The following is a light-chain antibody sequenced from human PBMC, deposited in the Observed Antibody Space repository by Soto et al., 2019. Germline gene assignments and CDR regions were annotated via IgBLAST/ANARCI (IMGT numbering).Light chain of an antibody. Sequence: QSVLTQPPSASGTPGQRVTISCSGSSSNIGSNYVYWYQQLPGTAPKLLIYRNNQRPSGVPDRFSGSKSGTSASLAISGLRSEDEADYYCSSYTASSTLLFGTGTKLTVL. CDR2: RNN. J-gene: IGLJ1*01. CDR3: SSYTASSTLL. CDR1: SSNIGSNY. V-gene: IGLV1-47*01.